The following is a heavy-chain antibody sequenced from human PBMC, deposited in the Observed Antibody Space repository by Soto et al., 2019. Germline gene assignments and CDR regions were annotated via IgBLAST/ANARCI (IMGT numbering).Heavy chain of an antibody. V-gene: IGHV4-30-2*01. D-gene: IGHD4-17*01. J-gene: IGHJ5*02. CDR3: AGEAYGDYVGYVDP. Sequence: QLQLQESGSRLVKSSETLSLTCGVSGDTISTGGYSWAWIRQPPGKALEWIGHTYHSGNPYYNPAPNCRAIIAVARSMNLCSSKVSSVTAADPAVYYCAGEAYGDYVGYVDPWGQGALVTVSS. CDR2: TYHSGNP. CDR1: GDTISTGGYS.